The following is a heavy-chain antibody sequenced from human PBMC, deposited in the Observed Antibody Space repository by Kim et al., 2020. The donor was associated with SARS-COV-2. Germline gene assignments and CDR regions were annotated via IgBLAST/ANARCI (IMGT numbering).Heavy chain of an antibody. V-gene: IGHV4-39*01. Sequence: PTHTSRVHLSVDTSKNRFSLKLSSVTAADTAVYYCARQDEYSSSPIFFDYWGQGTLVTVSS. J-gene: IGHJ4*02. D-gene: IGHD6-6*01. CDR3: ARQDEYSSSPIFFDY.